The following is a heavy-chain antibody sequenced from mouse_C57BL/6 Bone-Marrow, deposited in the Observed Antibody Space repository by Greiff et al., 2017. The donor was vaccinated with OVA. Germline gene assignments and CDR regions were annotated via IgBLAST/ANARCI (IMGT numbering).Heavy chain of an antibody. J-gene: IGHJ2*01. V-gene: IGHV14-1*01. CDR1: GFNIQDYY. CDR3: ATEYTTVVATGCDY. Sequence: EVQLQQSGAELVRPGASVKLSCTASGFNIQDYYMHWVKQRPEQGLEWIGRIDPAGGDTEYAPKFQGQATMTAATSYNTAYLQLSSLTAEDTAVDYCATEYTTVVATGCDYWGQGTTRTGSS. CDR2: IDPAGGDT. D-gene: IGHD1-1*01.